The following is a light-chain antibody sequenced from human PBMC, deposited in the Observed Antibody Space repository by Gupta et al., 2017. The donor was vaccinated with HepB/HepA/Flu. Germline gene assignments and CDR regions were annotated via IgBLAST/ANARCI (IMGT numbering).Light chain of an antibody. V-gene: IGLV2-14*03. CDR1: SSDVGGYNY. CDR2: DVS. CDR3: SSYASSSNAYV. Sequence: QPALTQPASVSGSPGQSLTISCPGFSSDVGGYNYVSWYQQHPGKAPKLMIYDVSYRPSGVSNRFSGSKSGNTASLTISGLQAEDEADYYCSSYASSSNAYVFGSATKVTVL. J-gene: IGLJ1*01.